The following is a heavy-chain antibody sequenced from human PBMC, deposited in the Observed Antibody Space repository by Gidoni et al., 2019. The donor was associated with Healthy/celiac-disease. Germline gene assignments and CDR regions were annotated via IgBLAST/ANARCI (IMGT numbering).Heavy chain of an antibody. CDR3: AKGTPYIYWSSLDY. CDR2: ISYDGSNK. J-gene: IGHJ4*02. V-gene: IGHV3-30*18. D-gene: IGHD2-8*02. CDR1: GFTFSSYG. Sequence: QVQLVESGGGVVQPGRSLRLSCAASGFTFSSYGMHGVRQAPGKGLEWVAVISYDGSNKYYADSVKGRFTISRDNSKNTLYLQMNSLRAEDTAVYYCAKGTPYIYWSSLDYWGQGTLVTVSS.